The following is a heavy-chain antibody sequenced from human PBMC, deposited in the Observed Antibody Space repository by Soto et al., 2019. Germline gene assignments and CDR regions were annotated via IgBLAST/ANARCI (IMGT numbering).Heavy chain of an antibody. V-gene: IGHV1-3*01. CDR3: ASSYSNYALIDYYYYGMDV. Sequence: QVQLVQSGAEVKKPGASVKVSCKASGYTFTSYAMHWVRQAPGQRLEWMGWINAGNGNTKYSQKFQGRVTITRDTSSSTAHMALSILRSEDTAVYYCASSYSNYALIDYYYYGMDVWGPGTTVTVSS. CDR1: GYTFTSYA. D-gene: IGHD4-4*01. CDR2: INAGNGNT. J-gene: IGHJ6*02.